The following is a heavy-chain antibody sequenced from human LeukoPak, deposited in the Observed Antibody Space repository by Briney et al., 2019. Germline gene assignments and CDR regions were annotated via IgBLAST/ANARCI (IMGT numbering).Heavy chain of an antibody. D-gene: IGHD3-10*01. CDR1: GGSISSYY. Sequence: SETLSLTCTVSGGSISSYYWSWIRQPPGKGLEWIAYISDIGSINYNPSLKSRVTISLETSKNQFSLKLSSVTAADTAVYYCAVAVTSELLWFGETRLLFDYWGQGTLVTVSS. V-gene: IGHV4-59*08. CDR3: AVAVTSELLWFGETRLLFDY. CDR2: ISDIGSI. J-gene: IGHJ4*02.